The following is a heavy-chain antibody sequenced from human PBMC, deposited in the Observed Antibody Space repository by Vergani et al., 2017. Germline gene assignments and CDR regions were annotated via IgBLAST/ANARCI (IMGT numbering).Heavy chain of an antibody. CDR3: ARSGYNQPFGY. J-gene: IGHJ4*02. CDR1: GGTFSSYA. V-gene: IGHV1-69*13. CDR2: IIPIFGTA. D-gene: IGHD5-24*01. Sequence: QVQLVQSGAEVKKPGSSVKVSCKASGGTFSSYAISWVRQAPGQGLEWMGGIIPIFGTANYAQTFQGRVTITADESTSTAYLELRSRRSDDTAVYYCARSGYNQPFGYWGQGTLVTVSS.